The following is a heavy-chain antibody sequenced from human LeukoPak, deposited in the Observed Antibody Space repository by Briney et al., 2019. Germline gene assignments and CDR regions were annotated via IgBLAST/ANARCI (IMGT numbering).Heavy chain of an antibody. CDR2: IIPIFGTA. V-gene: IGHV1-69*05. CDR3: ARDSYPCSGGSCYSFSSNWFDP. CDR1: GGTFSSYA. D-gene: IGHD2-15*01. Sequence: SVKVSCKASGGTFSSYAISWVRQAPGQGLEWMEGIIPIFGTANYAQKFQGRVTITTDESTSTAYMELSSLRSEDTAVYYCARDSYPCSGGSCYSFSSNWFDPWGQGTLVTVSS. J-gene: IGHJ5*02.